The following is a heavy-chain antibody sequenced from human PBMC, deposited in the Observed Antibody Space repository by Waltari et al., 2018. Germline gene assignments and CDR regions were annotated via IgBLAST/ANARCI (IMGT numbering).Heavy chain of an antibody. Sequence: QVQLVQSGAEVKKPGASVKVSCKASGYIFTDNYMHWVRQAPGQGLEWMGRLNPKSGGTNYAQKFQGRFTMTRDTSISTAYMELSRLRSDDTAVYYCARVGATKTDYWGQGTLVTVSS. V-gene: IGHV1-2*06. J-gene: IGHJ4*02. CDR2: LNPKSGGT. CDR3: ARVGATKTDY. CDR1: GYIFTDNY. D-gene: IGHD1-26*01.